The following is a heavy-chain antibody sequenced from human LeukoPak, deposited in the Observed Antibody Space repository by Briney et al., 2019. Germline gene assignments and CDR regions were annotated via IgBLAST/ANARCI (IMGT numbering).Heavy chain of an antibody. CDR2: ISYDGSNK. V-gene: IGHV3-30*18. J-gene: IGHJ4*02. CDR3: AKEAENYYDSSGSPPFYVY. CDR1: GFTLSSYG. Sequence: PWGSLRLSCAAAGFTLSSYGMHWVRQSPGKGLEWVAVISYDGSNKYYPDSVKGRFTISRDNSKNTLYLQMNSLRAEDTAVYYCAKEAENYYDSSGSPPFYVYWGQGTLVTVSS. D-gene: IGHD3-22*01.